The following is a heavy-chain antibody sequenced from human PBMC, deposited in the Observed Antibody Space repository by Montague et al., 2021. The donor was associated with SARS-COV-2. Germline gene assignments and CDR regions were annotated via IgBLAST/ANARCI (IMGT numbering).Heavy chain of an antibody. J-gene: IGHJ4*02. CDR2: ISHGGTT. D-gene: IGHD6-19*01. V-gene: IGHV4-4*02. Sequence: SETLSLTCTVSSDSFSSSDWWSWVRQPPGKGLDWIGEISHGGTTXYKSSLKSRVTMSIGKSKNQFSLKLTSVTAADTAVYYCAREAKAVSGRLDSWGQGTLVTVSS. CDR3: AREAKAVSGRLDS. CDR1: SDSFSSSDW.